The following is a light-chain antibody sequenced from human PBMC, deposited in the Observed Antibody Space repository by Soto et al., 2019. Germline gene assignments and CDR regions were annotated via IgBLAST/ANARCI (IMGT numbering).Light chain of an antibody. CDR2: ATS. Sequence: IQMTQSPSSVSASVGDRLTMTCRASQGVGGWLAWYQQKPGKVPKLLIYATSSLHSGVPSRFSGSGSGTDFALSISSLQPQDFETYHFKPIHFLLLSFGPGTKVDI. CDR3: KPIHFLLLS. J-gene: IGKJ3*01. V-gene: IGKV1-12*01. CDR1: QGVGGW.